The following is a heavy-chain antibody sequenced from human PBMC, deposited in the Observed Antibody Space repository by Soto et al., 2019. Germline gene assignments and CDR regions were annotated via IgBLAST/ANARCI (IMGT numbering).Heavy chain of an antibody. CDR2: IDPSDSYT. CDR3: ARLNLWFVETGYYYYCMVV. J-gene: IGHJ6*02. CDR1: GYSFTSYW. Sequence: GESLKISCKGSGYSFTSYWISWVCQMPGKGLEWMGRIDPSDSYTNYSPSFQGHVTISADKSISTAYLQWSSLKASDTAMYYCARLNLWFVETGYYYYCMVVWGPGTSRT. V-gene: IGHV5-10-1*01. D-gene: IGHD3-10*01.